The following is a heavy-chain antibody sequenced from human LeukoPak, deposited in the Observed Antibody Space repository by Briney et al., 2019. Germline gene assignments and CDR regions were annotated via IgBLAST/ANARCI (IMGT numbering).Heavy chain of an antibody. Sequence: PSETLSLTCTVSGGSISSYYWSWIWQPPGKGLEWIGNIYNTGSTNYNPSLKSRVTISVDTSKSQFSLKLSSVTAADTAVYYCAKDRGGGNSWIDYWGQGTLVTVSS. CDR1: GGSISSYY. J-gene: IGHJ4*02. CDR3: AKDRGGGNSWIDY. V-gene: IGHV4-59*01. CDR2: IYNTGST. D-gene: IGHD6-13*01.